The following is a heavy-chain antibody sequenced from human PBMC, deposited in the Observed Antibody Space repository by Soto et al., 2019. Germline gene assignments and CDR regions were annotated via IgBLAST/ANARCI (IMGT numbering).Heavy chain of an antibody. D-gene: IGHD6-13*01. CDR1: GYTFTSYN. V-gene: IGHV1-8*01. J-gene: IGHJ4*02. CDR2: SNSNSGNS. CDR3: ATLPYNSNFDF. Sequence: ASVKVSCKASGYTFTSYNINWVRQAPGQGLEWVAGSNSNSGNSDHAQKFQGRLTVTRDTSISTAYMELSSLRSDDTAVYYCATLPYNSNFDFWGPGTLVTVSS.